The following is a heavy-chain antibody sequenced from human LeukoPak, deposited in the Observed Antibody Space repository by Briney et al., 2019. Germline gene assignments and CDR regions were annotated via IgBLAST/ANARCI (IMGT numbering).Heavy chain of an antibody. Sequence: GGSLRLSCAASGLTFSTYGMSWVRQAPGKGLEWVSAISGGGGSTYYADSVKGRFTISGDNSKNTLYLQMNSLRAEDTAVYYCAKYGDILTGYPYYFDYWGQGTLVTVSS. CDR1: GLTFSTYG. V-gene: IGHV3-23*01. D-gene: IGHD3-9*01. CDR3: AKYGDILTGYPYYFDY. J-gene: IGHJ4*02. CDR2: ISGGGGST.